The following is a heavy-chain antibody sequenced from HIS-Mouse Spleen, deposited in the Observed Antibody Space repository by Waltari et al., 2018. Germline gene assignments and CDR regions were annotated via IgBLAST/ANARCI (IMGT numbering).Heavy chain of an antibody. CDR1: GYTFTSYD. Sequence: QVQLVQSGAEVKKPGASVKVSCKASGYTFTSYDINWVRQATGQGLEGMGWMNHNRGNTGDAQKFQGRVTMTRNTSISTAYMELSSLRSEDTAVYYCARGHDYSNYFDYWGQGTLVTVSS. D-gene: IGHD4-4*01. CDR2: MNHNRGNT. J-gene: IGHJ4*02. V-gene: IGHV1-8*01. CDR3: ARGHDYSNYFDY.